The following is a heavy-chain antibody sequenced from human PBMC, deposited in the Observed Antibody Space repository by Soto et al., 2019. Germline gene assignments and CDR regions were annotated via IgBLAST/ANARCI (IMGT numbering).Heavy chain of an antibody. D-gene: IGHD6-13*01. J-gene: IGHJ3*02. Sequence: GGSLRLSCAASGFTFDDYAMHWVRQAPGKGLEWVSGISWNSGSIGYADSVKGRFTISRDNAKNSLYLQMNSLRAEDTALYYCAKVTGKSNKGSSWYGSNDAFDIWGQGTMVTVSS. CDR2: ISWNSGSI. V-gene: IGHV3-9*01. CDR1: GFTFDDYA. CDR3: AKVTGKSNKGSSWYGSNDAFDI.